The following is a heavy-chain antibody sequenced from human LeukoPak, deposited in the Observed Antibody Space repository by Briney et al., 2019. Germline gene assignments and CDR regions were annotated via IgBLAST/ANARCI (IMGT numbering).Heavy chain of an antibody. CDR3: ARDLKRGYSSGRYSWGTGSSNDY. CDR2: MNPNSGNT. CDR1: GYTFTSYD. Sequence: ASVKVSCKASGYTFTSYDINWVRQATGQGLEWMGWMNPNSGNTGYAQKFQGRITITRNTSISTAYMELSSLRPEYTAVYYCARDLKRGYSSGRYSWGTGSSNDYWGQGTLVTVSS. V-gene: IGHV1-8*03. D-gene: IGHD6-19*01. J-gene: IGHJ4*02.